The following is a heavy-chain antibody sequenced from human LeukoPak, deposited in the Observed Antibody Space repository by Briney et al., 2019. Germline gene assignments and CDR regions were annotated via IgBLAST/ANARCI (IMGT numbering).Heavy chain of an antibody. J-gene: IGHJ4*02. CDR3: AKDPYCTSLCCHFYFGC. V-gene: IGHV3-23*01. D-gene: IGHD2-8*01. CDR1: GFTFTSSA. Sequence: PGGSLRLSCAASGFTFTSSAMSWVRQVPGKGLEWVSTISGSDSSASYADSVKGRFTISRDSSENTLYLQMNSLRAEDTAVYYCAKDPYCTSLCCHFYFGCWGQGTLVTASS. CDR2: ISGSDSSA.